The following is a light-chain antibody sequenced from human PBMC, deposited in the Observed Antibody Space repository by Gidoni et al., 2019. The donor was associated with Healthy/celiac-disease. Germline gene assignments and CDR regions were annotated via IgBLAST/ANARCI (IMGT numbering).Light chain of an antibody. CDR3: QQSYNTPLPLS. CDR1: QNISSY. V-gene: IGKV1-39*01. CDR2: AAS. Sequence: DTQMTQSPSSLSASVGDRVTITCRASQNISSYINWYQQKPGKAPKLLIYAASSLQSGVPSRFSGSGSGTDFTLTISSMRPEDFATYDCQQSYNTPLPLSFGGGTKVEIK. J-gene: IGKJ4*01.